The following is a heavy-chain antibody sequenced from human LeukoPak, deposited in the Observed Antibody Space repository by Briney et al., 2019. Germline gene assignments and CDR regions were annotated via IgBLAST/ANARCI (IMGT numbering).Heavy chain of an antibody. J-gene: IGHJ4*02. CDR1: GFTFSSYA. D-gene: IGHD3-10*01. CDR3: AKDRNYYGSGSYYLDY. CDR2: ISYDGSNK. V-gene: IGHV3-30-3*01. Sequence: GGSLRLSCAASGFTFSSYAMHWVRQAPGKGLEWVAVISYDGSNKYYADSVKGRFTISRDNSKNTLYLQMNSLRAEDTAVYYCAKDRNYYGSGSYYLDYWGQGTLVTVSS.